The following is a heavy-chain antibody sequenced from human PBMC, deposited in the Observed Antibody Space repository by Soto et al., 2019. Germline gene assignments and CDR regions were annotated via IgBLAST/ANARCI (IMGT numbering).Heavy chain of an antibody. CDR3: ASVGVGESRRASVYDYSYSMDV. V-gene: IGHV1-18*01. CDR2: ISAYNGNT. Sequence: ASVKVSCKASGYTFTSYGISWVRQAPGQGLEWMGWISAYNGNTNYAQKLQGRVTMTTDTSTSTAYMELRSLRSDDTAVYYCASVGVGESRRASVYDYSYSMDVGGKG. D-gene: IGHD6-25*01. J-gene: IGHJ6*03. CDR1: GYTFTSYG.